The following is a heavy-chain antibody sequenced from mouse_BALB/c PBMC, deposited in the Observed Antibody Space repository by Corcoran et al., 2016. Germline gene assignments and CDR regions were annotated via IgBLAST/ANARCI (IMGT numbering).Heavy chain of an antibody. V-gene: IGHV14-3*02. D-gene: IGHD4-1*01. CDR2: IDPANGNT. Sequence: EVQLQQSGAELVKPGASVKLSCTASGFNIKDTYMHWVKQRPEQGLEWIGRIDPANGNTKYDPKFQGKATITADTSSNTDYLQLSSLTSEDTAVYYCANWDWYCDVWGAGTTVTVSS. CDR1: GFNIKDTY. CDR3: ANWDWYCDV. J-gene: IGHJ1*01.